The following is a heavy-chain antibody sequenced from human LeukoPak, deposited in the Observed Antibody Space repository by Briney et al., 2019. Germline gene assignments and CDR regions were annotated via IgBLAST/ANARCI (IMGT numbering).Heavy chain of an antibody. CDR1: GFNFRDHY. CDR2: ISGSGATL. CDR3: ARALYGSSGYYDY. D-gene: IGHD3-22*01. V-gene: IGHV3-11*01. Sequence: GGSLRLSCAGSGFNFRDHYMSWVRQTPGRPLEWVSYISGSGATLHHADSVKGLFTISRDNAKNSLSLQMNSLRAEDTALYYCARALYGSSGYYDYWGQGILVTVSS. J-gene: IGHJ4*02.